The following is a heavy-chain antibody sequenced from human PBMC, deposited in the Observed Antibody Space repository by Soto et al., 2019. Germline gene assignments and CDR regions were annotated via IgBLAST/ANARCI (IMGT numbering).Heavy chain of an antibody. D-gene: IGHD3-3*01. CDR3: SRDAGYDFWSGYCDY. J-gene: IGHJ4*02. CDR2: INPNSGGT. V-gene: IGHV1-2*04. Sequence: ASVKVSCKASGYTFTGYYMHWVRQAPGQGLEWMGWINPNSGGTNYAQKFQGWVTMTRDTSISTAYMELSRLRSDDTAVYYCSRDAGYDFWSGYCDYWGQGTLVTVSS. CDR1: GYTFTGYY.